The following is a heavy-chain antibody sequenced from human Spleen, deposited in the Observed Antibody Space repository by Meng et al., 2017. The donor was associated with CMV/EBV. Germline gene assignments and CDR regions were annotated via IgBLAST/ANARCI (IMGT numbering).Heavy chain of an antibody. D-gene: IGHD1-26*01. Sequence: GESLKISCAASGFTFSSYEMNWVRQAPGKGLEWVSYISSRGSTIYYADSVKGRFTISRDNSKNTLYLQMNSLRSEDTAVYYCAKMVPSGSHNPEGYWGQGTLVTVSS. CDR3: AKMVPSGSHNPEGY. CDR2: ISSRGSTI. V-gene: IGHV3-48*03. CDR1: GFTFSSYE. J-gene: IGHJ4*02.